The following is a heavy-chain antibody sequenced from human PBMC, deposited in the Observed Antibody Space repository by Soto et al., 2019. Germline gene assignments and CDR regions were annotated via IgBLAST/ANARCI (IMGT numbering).Heavy chain of an antibody. CDR3: ARARGVVAARIYYYGMDV. D-gene: IGHD2-15*01. CDR1: GGSIETFY. V-gene: IGHV4-59*01. Sequence: PSETLSLTCTVSGGSIETFYWSWIRQPPGKGLEWIGYISNSGSTNYNPSLESRVTVSVDTAKNEFSLKLNSVTAADTATYYCARARGVVAARIYYYGMDVWGQGTTVTVSS. J-gene: IGHJ6*02. CDR2: ISNSGST.